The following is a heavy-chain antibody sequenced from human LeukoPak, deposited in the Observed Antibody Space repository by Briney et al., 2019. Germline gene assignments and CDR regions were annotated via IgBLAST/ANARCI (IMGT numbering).Heavy chain of an antibody. J-gene: IGHJ3*02. CDR1: GFTFSSYE. CDR3: ARPSRRSYNAFDI. Sequence: GGSLRLSCAASGFTFSSYEMNWVRQAPGKGLEWVSYISSSGSTIYYADSVKGRFTISRDNAKSSLYLQMNSLRAEDTAVYYCARPSRRSYNAFDIWGQGTMVTVSS. D-gene: IGHD1-26*01. V-gene: IGHV3-48*03. CDR2: ISSSGSTI.